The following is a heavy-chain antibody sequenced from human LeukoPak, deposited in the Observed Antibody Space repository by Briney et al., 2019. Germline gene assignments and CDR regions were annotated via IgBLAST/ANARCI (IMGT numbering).Heavy chain of an antibody. CDR2: IYYTGTT. J-gene: IGHJ4*02. CDR3: ANIWNLVY. CDR1: GGSMNINNYY. Sequence: SETLSLTCTVFGGSMNINNYYWAWIRQPPGKGLEWIGSIYYTGTTYYNPSLNYRVTISVDTSKNQFSLRLTSVTAADTAVYYCANIWNLVYWGQGTLVTVSS. V-gene: IGHV4-39*07. D-gene: IGHD1-20*01.